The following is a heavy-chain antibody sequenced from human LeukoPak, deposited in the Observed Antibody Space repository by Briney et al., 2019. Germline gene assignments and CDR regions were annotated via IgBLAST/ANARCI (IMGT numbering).Heavy chain of an antibody. V-gene: IGHV1-2*02. D-gene: IGHD3-22*01. CDR1: GYTFTVYY. Sequence: ASVKVSCKASGYTFTVYYMHWVRQAPGQGGEWMGWINPNSGGTNYAQKFQGRVTITRDTSISTAYMELSRLRSDDTAVYYCAVRGYYDSSGYLRWGDYFDYWGQGTLVTVSS. J-gene: IGHJ4*02. CDR2: INPNSGGT. CDR3: AVRGYYDSSGYLRWGDYFDY.